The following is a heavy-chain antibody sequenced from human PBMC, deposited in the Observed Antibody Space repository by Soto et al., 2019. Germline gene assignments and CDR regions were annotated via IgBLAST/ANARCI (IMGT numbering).Heavy chain of an antibody. J-gene: IGHJ3*02. V-gene: IGHV3-7*01. D-gene: IGHD1-26*01. Sequence: GGSLRLSCAASGFTFSSYWMSWVRQAPGKGLEWVANIKQDGSEKYYVDSVKGRFTISRDNAKNSLYLQMNSLRAEDTAVYYCATPGPGGSYYGAFDIWGQGTMVTVSS. CDR3: ATPGPGGSYYGAFDI. CDR1: GFTFSSYW. CDR2: IKQDGSEK.